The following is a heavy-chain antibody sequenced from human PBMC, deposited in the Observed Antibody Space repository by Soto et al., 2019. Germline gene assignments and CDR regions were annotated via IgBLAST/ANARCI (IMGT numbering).Heavy chain of an antibody. V-gene: IGHV4-34*01. CDR2: INHSGST. J-gene: IGHJ5*02. Sequence: SETLSLTCAVYGGSFSGYYWSWIRQPPGKGLEWIGEINHSGSTNYNPSLKSRVTISVDTSKNQFSLKLSSVTAADTAVYYCARATYDFWSGYYIHWFDPWGQGTLVPVSS. D-gene: IGHD3-3*01. CDR1: GGSFSGYY. CDR3: ARATYDFWSGYYIHWFDP.